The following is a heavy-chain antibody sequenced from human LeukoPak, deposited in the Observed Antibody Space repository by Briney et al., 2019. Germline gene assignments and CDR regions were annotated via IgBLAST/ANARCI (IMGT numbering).Heavy chain of an antibody. J-gene: IGHJ4*02. D-gene: IGHD6-19*01. Sequence: GGSLRLSCAASGFTFSSYAMHWVRQAPGKGLEWVAVISYDGSNKYYADSVKGRFTISRDNSKNTLYLQMNSLRAEDTAVYYCARGHSVAGTGYWGQGTLVTVSS. CDR2: ISYDGSNK. CDR1: GFTFSSYA. CDR3: ARGHSVAGTGY. V-gene: IGHV3-30*14.